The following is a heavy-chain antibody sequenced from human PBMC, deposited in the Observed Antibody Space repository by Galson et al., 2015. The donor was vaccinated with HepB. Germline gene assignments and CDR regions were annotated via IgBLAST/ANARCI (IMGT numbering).Heavy chain of an antibody. CDR1: GGTFSSYA. CDR3: ARDSRGITIFGVVHPSRNDAFDI. CDR2: IIPIFGTA. Sequence: SVKVSCKASGGTFSSYAISWVRQAPGQGLEWMGGIIPIFGTANYAQKFQGRVTITADESTSTAYMELSSLRSEDTAVYYCARDSRGITIFGVVHPSRNDAFDIWGQGTMVTVSS. V-gene: IGHV1-69*13. D-gene: IGHD3-3*01. J-gene: IGHJ3*02.